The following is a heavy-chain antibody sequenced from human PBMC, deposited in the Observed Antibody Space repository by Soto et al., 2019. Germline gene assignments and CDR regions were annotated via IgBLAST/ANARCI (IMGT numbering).Heavy chain of an antibody. Sequence: SETLSLTCAVSGDSINSSHWWNWVRQPPGKGLEWIGEITHGGSTTYSPSLKSRVTMSLYTSNNQFSLNMTSMTAAYTAFYYCARGRLFLTTSGLAITYFDYWGQGTLVTVSS. CDR1: GDSINSSHW. J-gene: IGHJ4*02. CDR3: ARGRLFLTTSGLAITYFDY. V-gene: IGHV4-4*02. CDR2: ITHGGST. D-gene: IGHD3-3*01.